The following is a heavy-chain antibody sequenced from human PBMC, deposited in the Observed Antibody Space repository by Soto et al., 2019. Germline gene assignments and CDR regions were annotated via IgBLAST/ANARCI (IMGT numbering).Heavy chain of an antibody. CDR3: ARARGTTVTD. Sequence: QVQLQESGPGLVKPSETLSLTCTVSGSSVSSGSYYWSWIRQPPGKGLEWIGYIYYSGSTNYNPALTCRVTISVDTSKNQFSLKLSSVTAADTAVYYCARARGTTVTDWGQGTLVTVSS. CDR1: GSSVSSGSYY. V-gene: IGHV4-61*01. D-gene: IGHD4-17*01. J-gene: IGHJ4*02. CDR2: IYYSGST.